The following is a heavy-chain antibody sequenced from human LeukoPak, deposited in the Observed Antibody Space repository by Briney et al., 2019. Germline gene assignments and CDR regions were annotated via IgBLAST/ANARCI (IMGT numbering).Heavy chain of an antibody. CDR3: ARDRGSGSYLRYYYYGMDV. J-gene: IGHJ6*02. V-gene: IGHV4-59*01. D-gene: IGHD1-26*01. Sequence: SETLSLTCTVSGDSISNYYWSWIRQPPGKGLEWIRYIYYSGSTNYNPSPKSRVTISVDTSKNQFSLKLGSVTAADTAVYYCARDRGSGSYLRYYYYGMDVWGQGTTVTVSS. CDR1: GDSISNYY. CDR2: IYYSGST.